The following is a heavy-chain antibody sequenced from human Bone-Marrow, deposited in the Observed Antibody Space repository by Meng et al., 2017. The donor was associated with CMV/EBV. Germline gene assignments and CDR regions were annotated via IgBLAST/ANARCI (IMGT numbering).Heavy chain of an antibody. D-gene: IGHD4-11*01. Sequence: GESLKISCAASGFTFSSYGMHWVRQAPGKGLEWVSGINWNGGSTGYADSVKGRFTISRDNAKNSLYLQMNSLRAEDTALYHCARDRGYSNRGANWFDPWGQGTLVTVSS. CDR2: INWNGGST. CDR3: ARDRGYSNRGANWFDP. V-gene: IGHV3-20*01. CDR1: GFTFSSYG. J-gene: IGHJ5*02.